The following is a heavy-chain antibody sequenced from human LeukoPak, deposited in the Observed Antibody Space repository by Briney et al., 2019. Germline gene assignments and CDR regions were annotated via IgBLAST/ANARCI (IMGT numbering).Heavy chain of an antibody. V-gene: IGHV4-59*01. Sequence: SETLSLICTVSGGSISSYYWSWIRQPPGKGLEWIGYIYYSGSTNYNPSLKSRVTISVDTSKNQFSLKLSSVTAADTAVYYCARGPHSSGQQRRTFAAGYFDLWGRGTLVTVSS. J-gene: IGHJ2*01. CDR3: ARGPHSSGQQRRTFAAGYFDL. D-gene: IGHD6-19*01. CDR1: GGSISSYY. CDR2: IYYSGST.